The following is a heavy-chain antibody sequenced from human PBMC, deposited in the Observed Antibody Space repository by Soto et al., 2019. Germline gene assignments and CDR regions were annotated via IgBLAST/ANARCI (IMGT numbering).Heavy chain of an antibody. V-gene: IGHV1-18*01. CDR2: ISTYNGDT. Sequence: ASVKVSCKASGYTFTRSGISWVRQAPGQGLERMGWISTYNGDTNYAQTFQGRVTMTTDTSPRTVHMEVGSLRSDDTAFYYCAREGVAPYYYYGMDVGGQGTPVTVSS. CDR1: GYTFTRSG. D-gene: IGHD5-12*01. J-gene: IGHJ6*02. CDR3: AREGVAPYYYYGMDV.